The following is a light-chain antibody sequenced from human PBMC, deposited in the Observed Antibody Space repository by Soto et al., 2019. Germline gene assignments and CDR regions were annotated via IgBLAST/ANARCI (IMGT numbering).Light chain of an antibody. V-gene: IGKV3-20*01. Sequence: EVVLTQSPGTLSLSPGGRATLSCRVSQSVSSYYLAWYQQKPGQAPRLLIYAASSRATGIPDRFSGGGSGTDFTLTISRLEPEDFAVYYCQPCGSSPWTFGQGTKVDIK. J-gene: IGKJ1*01. CDR2: AAS. CDR1: QSVSSYY. CDR3: QPCGSSPWT.